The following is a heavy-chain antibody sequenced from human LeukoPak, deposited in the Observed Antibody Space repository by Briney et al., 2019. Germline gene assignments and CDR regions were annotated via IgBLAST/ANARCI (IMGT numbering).Heavy chain of an antibody. CDR2: IRYDGSNK. J-gene: IGHJ3*02. D-gene: IGHD3-10*01. Sequence: GGSLRLSCAASGFTFSSYGMHWVRQAPGKGPEWVAFIRYDGSNKYYADSVKGRFTISRDNSKNTLYLQMNSLRAEDTAVYYCAKDLPRITMVRGGPTDALDIWGQGTMVTVSS. CDR3: AKDLPRITMVRGGPTDALDI. V-gene: IGHV3-30*02. CDR1: GFTFSSYG.